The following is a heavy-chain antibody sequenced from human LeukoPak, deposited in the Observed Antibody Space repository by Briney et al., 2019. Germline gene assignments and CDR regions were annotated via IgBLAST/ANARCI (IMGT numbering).Heavy chain of an antibody. J-gene: IGHJ4*02. CDR3: ARSYYYESSGYYYELDY. D-gene: IGHD3-22*01. Sequence: ASVKVSCKASGYTFTSYAMHRVRQAPGQRLEWMGWINAGNGNTKYSQKFQGRVTITRDTSASTAYMELSSLRSEDTAVYYCARSYYYESSGYYYELDYWGQGTLVTVSS. V-gene: IGHV1-3*01. CDR2: INAGNGNT. CDR1: GYTFTSYA.